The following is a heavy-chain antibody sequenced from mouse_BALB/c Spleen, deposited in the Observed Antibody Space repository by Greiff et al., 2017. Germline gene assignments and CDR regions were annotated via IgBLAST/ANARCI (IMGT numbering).Heavy chain of an antibody. Sequence: EVQLQESGPGLVKPSQSLSLTCTVTGYSITSDYAWNWIRQFPGNKLEWMGYISYSGSTSYNPSLKSRISITRDTSKNQFFLQLNSVTTEDTATYYCARDSSNSYYAMDYWGQGTSVTVSS. CDR2: ISYSGST. J-gene: IGHJ4*01. CDR1: GYSITSDYA. V-gene: IGHV3-2*02. D-gene: IGHD3-2*01. CDR3: ARDSSNSYYAMDY.